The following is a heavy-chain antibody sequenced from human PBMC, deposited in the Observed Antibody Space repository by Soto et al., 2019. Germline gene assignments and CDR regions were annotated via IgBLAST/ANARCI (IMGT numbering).Heavy chain of an antibody. J-gene: IGHJ5*02. D-gene: IGHD6-13*01. CDR2: IYYSGST. Sequence: QVQLQESGPGLVKPSETLSLTCTVSGGSISSYYWSWIRQPPGKGLEWIGYIYYSGSTNYNPSLKSRVTISVDTSKNQFSLKLSSVTAADTAVYYCAGDLSPSSSWYENNWFDPWGQGTLVTVSS. CDR1: GGSISSYY. V-gene: IGHV4-59*01. CDR3: AGDLSPSSSWYENNWFDP.